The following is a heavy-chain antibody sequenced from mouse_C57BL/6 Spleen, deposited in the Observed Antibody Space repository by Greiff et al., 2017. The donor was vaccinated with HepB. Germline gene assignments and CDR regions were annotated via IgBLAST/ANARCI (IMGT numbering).Heavy chain of an antibody. Sequence: VQLQQSGAELVKPGASVKLSCKASGYTFTSYWMHWVKQRPGQGLEWIGMIHPNSGSTNYNEKFKSKATLTVDKSSSTAYMQLSSLTSEDSAVYYWARAGYSNYGAMDYWGQGTSVTVSS. CDR3: ARAGYSNYGAMDY. CDR1: GYTFTSYW. CDR2: IHPNSGST. D-gene: IGHD2-5*01. V-gene: IGHV1-64*01. J-gene: IGHJ4*01.